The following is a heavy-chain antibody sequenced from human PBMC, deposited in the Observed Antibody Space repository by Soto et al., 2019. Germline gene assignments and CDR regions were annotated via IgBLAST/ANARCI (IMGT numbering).Heavy chain of an antibody. CDR3: ARDRGIAARPCYFDY. CDR1: GFTFSSYS. Sequence: GSLRLSCAASGFTFSSYSMNWVRQAPGKGLEWVSSISSSSSYIYYADSVKGRFTISRDNAKNSLYLQMNSLRAEDTAVYYCARDRGIAARPCYFDYWGQGTLVTVSS. CDR2: ISSSSSYI. V-gene: IGHV3-21*01. J-gene: IGHJ4*02. D-gene: IGHD6-6*01.